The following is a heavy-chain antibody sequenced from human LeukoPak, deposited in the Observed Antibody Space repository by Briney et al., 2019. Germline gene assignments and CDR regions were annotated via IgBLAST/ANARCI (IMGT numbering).Heavy chain of an antibody. Sequence: ASVKVSCKASGYTFTSYGISWVRQAPGRGLEWMGWISAYNGNTNYAQKLQGRVTMTTDTSTSTAYMELRSLRSDDTAVYYCARFKKAAAGESYDYWGQGTLVTVSS. CDR1: GYTFTSYG. CDR3: ARFKKAAAGESYDY. V-gene: IGHV1-18*01. D-gene: IGHD6-13*01. CDR2: ISAYNGNT. J-gene: IGHJ4*02.